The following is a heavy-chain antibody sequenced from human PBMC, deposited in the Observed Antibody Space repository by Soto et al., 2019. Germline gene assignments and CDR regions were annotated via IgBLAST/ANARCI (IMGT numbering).Heavy chain of an antibody. V-gene: IGHV4-39*01. J-gene: IGHJ6*02. Sequence: PSETLSLTCTVSGGSISTGSYYWDWIHQPPGQGLEWVGNVYYGGNNHYNPSLESRVTISVDTSKNQFSLKLSSVTAADTAVYYCARRRPLDYGHYYYYGMDVWGQGTTVTVSS. CDR3: ARRRPLDYGHYYYYGMDV. CDR2: VYYGGNN. CDR1: GGSISTGSYY. D-gene: IGHD4-17*01.